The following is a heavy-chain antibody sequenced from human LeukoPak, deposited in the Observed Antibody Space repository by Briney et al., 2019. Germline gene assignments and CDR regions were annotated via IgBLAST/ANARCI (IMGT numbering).Heavy chain of an antibody. CDR2: ISAYNGNT. V-gene: IGHV1-18*01. J-gene: IGHJ3*02. Sequence: ASVKVSCTASGYTFTRYGMSWVRQAPGQGLEWMGWISAYNGNTNYAQKLQGRVTMTTDTSTSTAYMELRSLRSDDTAVYYCARDVRTVTTSGRRDAFDIWGQGTMVTVSS. CDR1: GYTFTRYG. CDR3: ARDVRTVTTSGRRDAFDI. D-gene: IGHD4-17*01.